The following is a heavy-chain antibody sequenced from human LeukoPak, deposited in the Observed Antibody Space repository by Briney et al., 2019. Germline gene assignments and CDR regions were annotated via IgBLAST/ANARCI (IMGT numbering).Heavy chain of an antibody. V-gene: IGHV3-7*01. CDR1: GFIFSSYW. Sequence: GGSLRLSCAASGFIFSSYWMSWVRQAPGKGLEWVANIKQDGSEKYYVDSVKGRFTISRDNAKSSLYLQMNSLRAEDTAVYYCARDHWVYSSSWYPDGDYWGQGTLVTVSS. CDR2: IKQDGSEK. CDR3: ARDHWVYSSSWYPDGDY. J-gene: IGHJ4*02. D-gene: IGHD6-13*01.